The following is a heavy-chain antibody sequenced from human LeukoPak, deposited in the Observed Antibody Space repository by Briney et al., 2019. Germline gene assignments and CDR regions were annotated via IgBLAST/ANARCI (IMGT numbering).Heavy chain of an antibody. D-gene: IGHD3-10*01. CDR1: GFNFSSYS. J-gene: IGHJ3*01. CDR3: SLWFGEPRAFDF. CDR2: ISGRSDSI. Sequence: PGGSLRLSCAASGFNFSSYSMYWVRQAPGKGLEWVSSISGRSDSIYYADSGKGRFTISRDNAKNSVYLQLNSLRAEDTAVYYCSLWFGEPRAFDFRGQGTMVTVFS. V-gene: IGHV3-21*04.